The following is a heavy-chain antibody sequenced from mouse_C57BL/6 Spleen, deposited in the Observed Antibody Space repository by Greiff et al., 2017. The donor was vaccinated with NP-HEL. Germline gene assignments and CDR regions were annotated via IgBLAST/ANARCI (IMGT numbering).Heavy chain of an antibody. Sequence: VKQSCKASGYTFTSYWMQWVKQRPGQGLEWIGEIDPSDSYTNYNQKFKGKATLTVDTSSSTAYMQLSSLTSEDSAVYYCARGDYYGSSPLFDYWGQSTTLTVSS. J-gene: IGHJ2*01. D-gene: IGHD1-1*01. V-gene: IGHV1-50*01. CDR3: ARGDYYGSSPLFDY. CDR1: GYTFTSYW. CDR2: IDPSDSYT.